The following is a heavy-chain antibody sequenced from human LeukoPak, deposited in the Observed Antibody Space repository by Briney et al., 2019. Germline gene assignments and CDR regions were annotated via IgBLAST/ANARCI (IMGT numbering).Heavy chain of an antibody. V-gene: IGHV3-73*01. J-gene: IGHJ5*01. D-gene: IGHD1-26*01. CDR1: GFSFSDSA. Sequence: PGGSLRLSCAASGFSFSDSAIHWVRQAPGKGLEWPGRIRNKANNHATVYAASVIGRFTISRDDSENTAYLQMNSLKIEDTAVYYCARHGYSGSYCDSWGQGTLVTVSA. CDR3: ARHGYSGSYCDS. CDR2: IRNKANNHAT.